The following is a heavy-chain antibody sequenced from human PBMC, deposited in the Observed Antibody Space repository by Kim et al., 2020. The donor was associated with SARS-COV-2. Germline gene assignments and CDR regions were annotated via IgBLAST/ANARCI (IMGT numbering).Heavy chain of an antibody. Sequence: SETLSLTCTVSGGSISSFYWSWIRQPPGKGLGWIGYIYYSGSTNYNPSLKSRVTISVDTSKNQFSLKLSSVPAPDTAVYYCAGHSAPHWKRTPGWFDPWGQGTLVTVSS. CDR2: IYYSGST. J-gene: IGHJ5*02. CDR3: AGHSAPHWKRTPGWFDP. CDR1: GGSISSFY. V-gene: IGHV4-59*08. D-gene: IGHD1-1*01.